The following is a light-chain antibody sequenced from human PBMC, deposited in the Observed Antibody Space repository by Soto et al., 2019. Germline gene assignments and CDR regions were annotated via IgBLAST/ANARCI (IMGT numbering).Light chain of an antibody. CDR3: QQYNPSPLT. V-gene: IGKV1-5*03. J-gene: IGKJ4*01. Sequence: DIQMTQAPSTMSASVGDRVTITCRASQSISTWLAWYQQKPGKAPKLLIYKASNLEGGVPSRFSGSGSGTEVTITISSLQADDFATYYCQQYNPSPLTFGGGTTVEIK. CDR2: KAS. CDR1: QSISTW.